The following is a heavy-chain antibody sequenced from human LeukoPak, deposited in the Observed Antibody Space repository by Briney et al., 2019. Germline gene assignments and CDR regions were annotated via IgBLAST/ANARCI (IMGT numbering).Heavy chain of an antibody. CDR3: ARVYRSYYYDSSGYYYYYYYYMDV. CDR2: INHSGST. Sequence: SETLSLTCAVYGGSFSGYYWSWIRQPPGKGLEWIGEINHSGSTNYNPSLKIRVTISVDTSKNQFSLKLSSVTAADTAVYYCARVYRSYYYDSSGYYYYYYYYMDVWGKGTTVTVSS. J-gene: IGHJ6*03. CDR1: GGSFSGYY. V-gene: IGHV4-34*01. D-gene: IGHD3-22*01.